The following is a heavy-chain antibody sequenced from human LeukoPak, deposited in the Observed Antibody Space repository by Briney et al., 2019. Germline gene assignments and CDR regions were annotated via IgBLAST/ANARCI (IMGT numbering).Heavy chain of an antibody. J-gene: IGHJ3*02. CDR2: IRSKAYDGTT. D-gene: IGHD1-26*01. Sequence: PGGSLRLSCTASGFTFGDYAMSWFRQAPGKGLEWVGFIRSKAYDGTTEYAASVEGRFTVSRDDSKGIAYLQMNSLKTEDTAVYYCSKYSGSYSRAFDIWGQGTMVTVSS. CDR1: GFTFGDYA. V-gene: IGHV3-49*03. CDR3: SKYSGSYSRAFDI.